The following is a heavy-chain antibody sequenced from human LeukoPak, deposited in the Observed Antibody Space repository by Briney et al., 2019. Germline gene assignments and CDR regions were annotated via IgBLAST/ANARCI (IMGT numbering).Heavy chain of an antibody. Sequence: PSETLSLTCAVYGGAFRGYNWNWIRQPPGKGLEWIGEINHSGNANYNPSLKSRVTISVDTSKNQFSLNLSSVTAADTAVYYCARSERYNSGWYFYFDYWGQGTLVTVSS. D-gene: IGHD6-19*01. CDR1: GGAFRGYN. V-gene: IGHV4-34*01. CDR2: INHSGNA. CDR3: ARSERYNSGWYFYFDY. J-gene: IGHJ4*02.